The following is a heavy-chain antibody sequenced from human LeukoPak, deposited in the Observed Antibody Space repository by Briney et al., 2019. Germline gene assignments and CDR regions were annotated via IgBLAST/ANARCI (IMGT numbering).Heavy chain of an antibody. Sequence: GGSLRLSCAASGFTFSSYAMPWVRQAPGKGLEWVAVISYDGSNKYYADSVKGRFTISRDNSKNTLYLQMNSLRAEDTAVYYCARANYYYDSSGFSEYWGQGTLVTVSP. CDR3: ARANYYYDSSGFSEY. CDR1: GFTFSSYA. V-gene: IGHV3-30-3*01. J-gene: IGHJ4*02. CDR2: ISYDGSNK. D-gene: IGHD3-22*01.